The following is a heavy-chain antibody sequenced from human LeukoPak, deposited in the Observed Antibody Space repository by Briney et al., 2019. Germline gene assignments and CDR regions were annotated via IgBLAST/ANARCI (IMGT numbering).Heavy chain of an antibody. Sequence: RSSETLCLTCTVSGGSISSYYWSWIRQPPGKGLEWIGYIYYSGSTNYNPSLKSRVTISVDTSKNQFSLKLSSVTAADTAVYYCARQAAAGPIYAFDIWGQGTMVTVSS. J-gene: IGHJ3*02. CDR2: IYYSGST. CDR3: ARQAAAGPIYAFDI. CDR1: GGSISSYY. V-gene: IGHV4-59*08. D-gene: IGHD6-13*01.